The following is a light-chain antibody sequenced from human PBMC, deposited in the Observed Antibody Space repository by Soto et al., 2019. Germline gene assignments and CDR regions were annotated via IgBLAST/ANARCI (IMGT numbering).Light chain of an antibody. J-gene: IGKJ1*01. CDR1: QSVSSSY. V-gene: IGKV3-20*01. Sequence: EIVLTQSPGTLSLSPGERATLSCRASQSVSSSYVAWYQQKPGQAPRLLIYEASIRAIVIPDRFSGSGSGTDFTLTISGLEPEDFAVYRCQQYGSSPPTFGQGSKVEIK. CDR2: EAS. CDR3: QQYGSSPPT.